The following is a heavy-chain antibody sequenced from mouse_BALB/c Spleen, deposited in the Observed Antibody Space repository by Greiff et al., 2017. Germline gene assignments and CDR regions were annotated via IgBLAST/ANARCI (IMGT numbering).Heavy chain of an antibody. CDR2: INPYNDGT. J-gene: IGHJ1*01. V-gene: IGHV1-14*01. D-gene: IGHD1-1*01. CDR1: GYTFTSYV. CDR3: ARSLYRYGSYWYFDV. Sequence: VQLQQSGPELVKPGASVKMSCKASGYTFTSYVMHWVKQKPGQGLEWIGYINPYNDGTKYNEKFKGKATLTSDKSSSTAYMELSSLTSEDSAVYYCARSLYRYGSYWYFDVWGAGTTVTVSS.